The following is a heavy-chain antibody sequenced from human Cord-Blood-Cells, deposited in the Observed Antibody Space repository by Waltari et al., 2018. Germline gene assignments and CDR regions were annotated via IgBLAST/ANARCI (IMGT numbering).Heavy chain of an antibody. CDR3: ARERPDGYSSGWYYYYGMDV. V-gene: IGHV3-33*01. J-gene: IGHJ6*02. CDR1: GFTFSSYG. Sequence: SGFTFSSYGMHWVRQAPGKGLEWVAVIWYDGSNKYYADSVKGRFTISRDNSKNTLYLQMNSLRAEDTAVYYCARERPDGYSSGWYYYYGMDVWGQGTTVTVSS. CDR2: IWYDGSNK. D-gene: IGHD6-19*01.